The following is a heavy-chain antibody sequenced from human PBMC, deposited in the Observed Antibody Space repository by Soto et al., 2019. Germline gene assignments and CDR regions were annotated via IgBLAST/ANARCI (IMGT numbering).Heavy chain of an antibody. Sequence: QVQFVQSGAEVKEPGASVTVSCKTSGYTFTNYVINWVRRAPGQGPEWMGWITPDNPHTKYSRKFKGRLTIPRATLAGTVYLDLSSLTSADTVLYLGARGAPCVNSRSLAVQHQSSLDVWRKGTTVIVSS. D-gene: IGHD6-13*01. V-gene: IGHV1-3*01. J-gene: IGHJ6*03. CDR2: ITPDNPHT. CDR3: ARGAPCVNSRSLAVQHQSSLDV. CDR1: GYTFTNYV.